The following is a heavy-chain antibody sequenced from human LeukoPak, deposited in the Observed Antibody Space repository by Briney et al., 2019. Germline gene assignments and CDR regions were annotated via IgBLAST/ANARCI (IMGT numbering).Heavy chain of an antibody. V-gene: IGHV3-48*01. Sequence: QPGGSLRLSCAASGFTFSSYSMNWVRQAPGKGLEWVSYISSSSSTIYYADSVKGRFTISRDNAKNSLYLQMNSLRAEDAAIYYCARDRRLASFDYGGQGTLVTVSS. D-gene: IGHD6-25*01. J-gene: IGHJ4*02. CDR1: GFTFSSYS. CDR3: ARDRRLASFDY. CDR2: ISSSSSTI.